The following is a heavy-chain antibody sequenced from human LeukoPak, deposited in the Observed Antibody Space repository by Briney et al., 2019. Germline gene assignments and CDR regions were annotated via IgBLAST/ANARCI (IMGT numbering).Heavy chain of an antibody. CDR2: INHSGST. V-gene: IGHV4-34*01. CDR1: GGSFGGYY. D-gene: IGHD1-26*01. J-gene: IGHJ4*02. CDR3: ARGQWELPKLGY. Sequence: PSETLSLTCAVYGGSFGGYYWSWIRQPPGKGLEWIGEINHSGSTNYNPSLKSRVTISVDTSKNQFSLKLSSVTAADTAVYYCARGQWELPKLGYWGQGTLVTVSS.